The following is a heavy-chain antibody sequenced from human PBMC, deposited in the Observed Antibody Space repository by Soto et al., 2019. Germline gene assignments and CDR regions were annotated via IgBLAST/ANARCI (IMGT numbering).Heavy chain of an antibody. J-gene: IGHJ4*02. CDR1: GFTFNNYA. D-gene: IGHD2-2*01. V-gene: IGHV3-23*01. CDR2: ISGNGGSI. CDR3: AKDSVVVPAAMNHFDF. Sequence: EVQLLESGGGLVQPGGSPRLSCAASGFTFNNYAMSWVRQAPGKGLEWVSTISGNGGSIFYADSVKGRFTVSRDNSKNTLYLQMNSLRAEDTAVYYCAKDSVVVPAAMNHFDFWGQGTLVTVSS.